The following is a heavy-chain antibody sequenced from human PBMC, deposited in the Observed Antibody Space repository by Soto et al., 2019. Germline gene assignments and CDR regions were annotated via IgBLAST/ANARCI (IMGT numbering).Heavy chain of an antibody. CDR2: ISGSGGST. CDR1: GFTFSSYA. Sequence: EVQLLESGGGLVQPGGSLRLSCAASGFTFSSYAMSWVRQAPGKGLEWVSAISGSGGSTYYADSVKGRFTISRDNSKNTLYRQMNSLRAEDTAVYYCAKDRVIGVTYYSDGFDYWGQGSLVTVSS. D-gene: IGHD3-22*01. CDR3: AKDRVIGVTYYSDGFDY. J-gene: IGHJ4*02. V-gene: IGHV3-23*01.